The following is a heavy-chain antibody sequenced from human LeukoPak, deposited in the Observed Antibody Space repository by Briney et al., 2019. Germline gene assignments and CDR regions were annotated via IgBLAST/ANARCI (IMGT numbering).Heavy chain of an antibody. D-gene: IGHD2-21*01. Sequence: ASVKVSCKASGYTFINHAIHWVRQAPGQRLEWMGWFDIGNGNTKYSQNFQGRITITRDTSATTAYMDLSSLRSEDTAVYYCARRLGRSFDYWGQGTLVTVSS. V-gene: IGHV1-3*04. CDR2: FDIGNGNT. CDR3: ARRLGRSFDY. CDR1: GYTFINHA. J-gene: IGHJ4*02.